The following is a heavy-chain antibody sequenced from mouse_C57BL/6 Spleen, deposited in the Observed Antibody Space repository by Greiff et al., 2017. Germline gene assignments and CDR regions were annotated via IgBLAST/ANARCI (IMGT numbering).Heavy chain of an antibody. V-gene: IGHV3-6*01. CDR2: ISYDGSN. CDR1: GYSITSGYY. CDR3: ARGGNY. J-gene: IGHJ4*01. Sequence: VQLQQSGPGLVKPSQSLSLTCSVTGYSITSGYYWNWIRQFPGNKLEWMGYISYDGSNNYNPSLKNRISITRDTSKNQFFLKLNSVTTEDTATYYCARGGNYGGQGTSVTVSS.